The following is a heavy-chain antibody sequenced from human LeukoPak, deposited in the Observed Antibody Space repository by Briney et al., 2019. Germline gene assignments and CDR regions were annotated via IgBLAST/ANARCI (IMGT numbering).Heavy chain of an antibody. V-gene: IGHV4-59*08. D-gene: IGHD2-8*01. CDR3: ARHGRMVIMSKFSTGIDQ. Sequence: PSETLSLTCTVPDGSISSYFWSWIRQPPGKELEWIGYIYYTGMSNSKPSLKSRVTISMDTSKNQFSLQLSSVTAADTAIYYCARHGRMVIMSKFSTGIDQWGQGTLVTVSS. J-gene: IGHJ4*02. CDR1: DGSISSYF. CDR2: IYYTGMS.